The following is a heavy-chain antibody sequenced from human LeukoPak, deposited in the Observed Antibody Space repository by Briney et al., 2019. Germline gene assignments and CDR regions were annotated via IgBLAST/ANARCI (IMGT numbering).Heavy chain of an antibody. Sequence: ASVKVSCKASGYTFTSYGISWVRQAPGQGLEWMGWISAYNGNTNYAQKLQGRVTMTTDTSTSTAYMELRSLRSDDTAVYYCVRVRYYDSSGYYLDAFDIWGQGTMVTVSS. CDR3: VRVRYYDSSGYYLDAFDI. CDR1: GYTFTSYG. D-gene: IGHD3-22*01. J-gene: IGHJ3*02. V-gene: IGHV1-18*01. CDR2: ISAYNGNT.